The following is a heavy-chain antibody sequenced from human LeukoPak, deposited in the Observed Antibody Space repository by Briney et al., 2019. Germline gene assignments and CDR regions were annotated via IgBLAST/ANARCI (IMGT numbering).Heavy chain of an antibody. V-gene: IGHV3-30*02. CDR2: IRYDGSNK. J-gene: IGHJ4*02. Sequence: GGSLRLSCAASGFTFSSYGMHWVRQAPGKGLEWVAFIRYDGSNKYYADSVKGRFTISRDNSKNTLYLQMNSLRAEDTAVYYCAKDLSPGWSGESYDFDYWGQGTLVTVSS. CDR1: GFTFSSYG. D-gene: IGHD3-10*01. CDR3: AKDLSPGWSGESYDFDY.